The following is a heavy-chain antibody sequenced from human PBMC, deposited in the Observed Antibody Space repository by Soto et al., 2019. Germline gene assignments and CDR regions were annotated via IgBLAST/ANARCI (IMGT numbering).Heavy chain of an antibody. J-gene: IGHJ6*02. Sequence: GGSLRLSCAASGFTFSHYGMHWVRQAPGKGLEWVAVISFDESNKYYADSVKGRFTISRDNSKNTLYLQMNSLRAEDTAVYYCARESIAAGGYYDYYGMDVWGQGTTVTVSS. V-gene: IGHV3-30*03. CDR2: ISFDESNK. CDR1: GFTFSHYG. CDR3: ARESIAAGGYYDYYGMDV. D-gene: IGHD6-6*01.